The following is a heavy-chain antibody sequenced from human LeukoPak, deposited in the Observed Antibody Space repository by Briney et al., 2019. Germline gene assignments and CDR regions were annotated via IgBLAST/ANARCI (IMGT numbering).Heavy chain of an antibody. D-gene: IGHD4-17*01. J-gene: IGHJ4*02. CDR3: ARGYGDYANY. V-gene: IGHV1-69*05. Sequence: SVKVSCKASGGTFSSHAISWLRQAPGQGLEWMGGIIPIFGTANYAQKFQGRVTITTDESTSTAYMELSSLRSEDTAVYYCARGYGDYANYWGQGTLVTVSS. CDR2: IIPIFGTA. CDR1: GGTFSSHA.